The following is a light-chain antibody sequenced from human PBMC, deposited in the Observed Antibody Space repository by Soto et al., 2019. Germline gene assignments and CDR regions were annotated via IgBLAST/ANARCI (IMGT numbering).Light chain of an antibody. V-gene: IGLV2-8*01. CDR3: ISYAGSNNVVV. Sequence: QSALTQPPSASGSPGQSVTISCTGTSSDVGGYNYVSWYQQHPGKAPKLMIYEVSKRPSGVPDRFSGSKSGNTASLTVSGLQAEDEADYYCISYAGSNNVVVFGGGTQLTVL. CDR1: SSDVGGYNY. J-gene: IGLJ2*01. CDR2: EVS.